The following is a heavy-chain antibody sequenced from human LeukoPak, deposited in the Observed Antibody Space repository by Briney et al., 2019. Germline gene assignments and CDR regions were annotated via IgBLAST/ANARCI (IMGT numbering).Heavy chain of an antibody. V-gene: IGHV4-30-4*01. Sequence: PSETLSLTCTVSGGSISSGDYYWSWIRQPPGKGLEWIGYIYYSGSTYYNPSLKSRVTISVDTSKNQFSLKLSSVTAAGTAVYYCARANLYGSGRPYYFDYWGQGTLVTVSS. CDR2: IYYSGST. D-gene: IGHD3-10*01. CDR3: ARANLYGSGRPYYFDY. J-gene: IGHJ4*02. CDR1: GGSISSGDYY.